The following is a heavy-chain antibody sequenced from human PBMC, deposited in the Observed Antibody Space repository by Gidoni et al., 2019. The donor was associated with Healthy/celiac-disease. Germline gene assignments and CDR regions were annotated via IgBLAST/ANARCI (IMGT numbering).Heavy chain of an antibody. D-gene: IGHD6-19*01. Sequence: QVQLVESGGGVVQPGRSLRLSCAASGFPFGTYALHCVRQAPGKGLEWGAVISYNGSNKYYADSVKGRITISRDNSKNTLYLQMNSLRAEDTAVYYCAKGPYSSVPYAFDIWGQGTMVTVSS. V-gene: IGHV3-30*18. CDR1: GFPFGTYA. CDR3: AKGPYSSVPYAFDI. J-gene: IGHJ3*02. CDR2: ISYNGSNK.